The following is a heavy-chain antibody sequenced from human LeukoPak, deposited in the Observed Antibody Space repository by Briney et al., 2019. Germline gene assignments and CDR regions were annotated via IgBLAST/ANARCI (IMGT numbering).Heavy chain of an antibody. D-gene: IGHD3-22*01. J-gene: IGHJ5*02. CDR3: ARGDYYDKPFDP. CDR2: IYTSGST. Sequence: SETLSLTCTVSGGSISSYYWSWIRQPAGKGLEWIGRIYTSGSTNYNPTLKSRVTMSVGTSKNRFSLKLSSVTAADTAVYYCARGDYYDKPFDPWGQGTLVTVSS. V-gene: IGHV4-4*07. CDR1: GGSISSYY.